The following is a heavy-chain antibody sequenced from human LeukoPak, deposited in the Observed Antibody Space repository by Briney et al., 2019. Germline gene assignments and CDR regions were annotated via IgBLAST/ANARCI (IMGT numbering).Heavy chain of an antibody. Sequence: GGSLRLSCAASGFTFSNYAMNWVRQAPGKGLEWVSAFTGSGGSTCYADSVKGRFTISRDNSKNTLFLQMNSLRAEDTAVYYCAKARGSGYYSSFDLWGRGTLVTVSS. V-gene: IGHV3-23*01. J-gene: IGHJ2*01. D-gene: IGHD6-19*01. CDR3: AKARGSGYYSSFDL. CDR1: GFTFSNYA. CDR2: FTGSGGST.